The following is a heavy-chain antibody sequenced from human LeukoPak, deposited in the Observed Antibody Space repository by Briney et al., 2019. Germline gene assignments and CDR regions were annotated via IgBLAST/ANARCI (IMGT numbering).Heavy chain of an antibody. D-gene: IGHD4-17*01. CDR1: GFTFRSHS. Sequence: GGSLRLSCTASGFTFRSHSMIWVRQAPGKGLEWISYISGSSGTIYYADSVKGRFTISRDNAKNTLYLQMNSLRVEDTAVYYCARDEPTVTTGPPVGYWGQGTLVTISS. V-gene: IGHV3-48*04. J-gene: IGHJ4*02. CDR2: ISGSSGTI. CDR3: ARDEPTVTTGPPVGY.